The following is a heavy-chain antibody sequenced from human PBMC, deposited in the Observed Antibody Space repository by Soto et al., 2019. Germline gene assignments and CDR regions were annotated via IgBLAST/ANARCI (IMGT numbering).Heavy chain of an antibody. Sequence: GGSLRLSCTGSGFTFGDHAMAWVRQAPGKGLEWVGFIRKKSDGGTTEFAASVKGRFTMSRDDSKSIAYLQMNSLKTEDTAVYYCTRDPQPFKWGQGTLVTVSS. CDR2: IRKKSDGGTT. CDR1: GFTFGDHA. D-gene: IGHD3-16*01. V-gene: IGHV3-49*04. J-gene: IGHJ4*02. CDR3: TRDPQPFK.